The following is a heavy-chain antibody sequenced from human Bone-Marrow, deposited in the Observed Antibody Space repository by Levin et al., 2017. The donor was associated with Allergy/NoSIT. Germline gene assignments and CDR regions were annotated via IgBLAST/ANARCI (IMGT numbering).Heavy chain of an antibody. CDR3: ARWGVVESSSYYGLDV. V-gene: IGHV3-20*04. J-gene: IGHJ6*02. Sequence: GGSLRLSCAASGFTFDDYGMSWVRQVEGKGLEWVSGINWNGISTDYADSVRGRFIISRDNAKNSLYLQMNSLRVEDTALYYCARWGVVESSSYYGLDVWGQGTTVTVSS. D-gene: IGHD3-3*01. CDR2: INWNGIST. CDR1: GFTFDDYG.